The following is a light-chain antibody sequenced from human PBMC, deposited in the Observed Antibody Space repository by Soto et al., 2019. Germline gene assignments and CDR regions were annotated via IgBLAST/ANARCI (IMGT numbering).Light chain of an antibody. CDR1: QDINDY. J-gene: IGKJ2*01. Sequence: EIQMTQSPSSLSASPGDRVTITCQASQDINDYSNWYQQKPGKAPRLLIYGASFLEVGVPSRFSGSGSGTHFTLTISSLQPEDVATYYCQQYESLPYTFGQGTRLEIK. V-gene: IGKV1-33*01. CDR2: GAS. CDR3: QQYESLPYT.